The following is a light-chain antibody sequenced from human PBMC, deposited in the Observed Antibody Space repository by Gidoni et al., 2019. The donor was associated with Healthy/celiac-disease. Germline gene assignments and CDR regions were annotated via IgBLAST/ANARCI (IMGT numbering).Light chain of an antibody. CDR2: AAS. CDR3: QQYYSFPYS. Sequence: VIWMTQSPSLLSASTGDSVTISCRMSQGISSYLAWYQQKPWKAPELVIYAASTLPSGVPSRCSCSRSWTDFTRTISCLQSEDFSTYYYQQYYSFPYSFGQGTKLEIK. CDR1: QGISSY. J-gene: IGKJ2*03. V-gene: IGKV1D-8*01.